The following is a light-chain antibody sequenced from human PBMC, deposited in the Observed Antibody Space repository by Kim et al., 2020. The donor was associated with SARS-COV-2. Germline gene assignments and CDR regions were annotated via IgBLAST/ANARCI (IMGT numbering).Light chain of an antibody. V-gene: IGKV1-39*01. CDR3: QQSYTTPRT. CDR1: QSITNY. CDR2: AAS. Sequence: ASVEDRGTITCRARQSITNYLSWYQQKPGKAPNLLIYAASSLQSGVPSRFSGSGSGADFTLTISSLQPEDFATYYCQQSYTTPRTFGQGTRLEIK. J-gene: IGKJ5*01.